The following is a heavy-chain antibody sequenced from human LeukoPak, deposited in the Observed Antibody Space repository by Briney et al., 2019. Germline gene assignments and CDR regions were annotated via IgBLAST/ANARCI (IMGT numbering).Heavy chain of an antibody. V-gene: IGHV3-23*01. Sequence: PGGSLRLSCAASGFTFSSYAMSWVRQAPGEGLEWVSAISGSGGSTYYADSVKGRFTISRDNSKNTLYLQMNSLRAEDTAVYYCAKGGVGTGGSGYYYYYYGMGVWGQGTTVTVSS. CDR1: GFTFSSYA. J-gene: IGHJ6*02. CDR2: ISGSGGST. D-gene: IGHD3-3*01. CDR3: AKGGVGTGGSGYYYYYYGMGV.